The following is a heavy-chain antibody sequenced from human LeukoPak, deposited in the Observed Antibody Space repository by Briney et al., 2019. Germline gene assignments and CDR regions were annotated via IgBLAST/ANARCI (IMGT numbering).Heavy chain of an antibody. J-gene: IGHJ4*02. V-gene: IGHV3-21*01. D-gene: IGHD1-14*01. CDR3: ARDWYHAIDY. Sequence: PGGSLRLSCAASAFIFSSYSMNWVRQAPGKGLEWVSSISSSSSYIYYADSVKGRFTISRDNAKNSLYLQMNSLRVEDTAIYYCARDWYHAIDYWGQGALVTVSS. CDR1: AFIFSSYS. CDR2: ISSSSSYI.